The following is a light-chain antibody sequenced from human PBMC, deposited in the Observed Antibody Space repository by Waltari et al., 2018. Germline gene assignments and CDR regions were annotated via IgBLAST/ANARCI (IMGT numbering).Light chain of an antibody. CDR2: PAA. CDR3: QQYSSSVLYT. V-gene: IGKV3-20*01. J-gene: IGKJ2*01. Sequence: EFVLTQSPDTLSLSPGGRATLSCRTTQSLSRGRLAWYQQKPGQAPRILIYPAASRATGIADRFSGSASGTDFSLTISCVGPEDVAVYYCQQYSSSVLYTFGQGTKLE. CDR1: QSLSRGR.